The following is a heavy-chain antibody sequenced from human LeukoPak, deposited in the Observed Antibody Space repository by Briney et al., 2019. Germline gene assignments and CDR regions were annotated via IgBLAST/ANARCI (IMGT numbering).Heavy chain of an antibody. CDR3: AKAKTDFVKGMAAAGLYYFDY. CDR2: ISWNSGSI. D-gene: IGHD6-13*01. V-gene: IGHV3-9*01. CDR1: GFTFDDYA. Sequence: GGSLRLSCAASGFTFDDYAMPWVRQAPGKGLEWVSGISWNSGSIGYADSVEGRFTISRDNAKNSLYLQMNSLRAEDTALYYCAKAKTDFVKGMAAAGLYYFDYWGQGTLVTVSS. J-gene: IGHJ4*02.